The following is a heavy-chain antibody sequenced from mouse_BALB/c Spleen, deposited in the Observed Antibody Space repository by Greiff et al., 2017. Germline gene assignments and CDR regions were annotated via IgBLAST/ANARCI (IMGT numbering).Heavy chain of an antibody. J-gene: IGHJ2*01. V-gene: IGHV10-1*02. CDR2: IRSKSNNYAT. Sequence: EVQVVESGGGLVQPKGSLKLSCAASGFTFNTYSMNWVRQAPGKGLEWVGRIRSKSNNYATYYADSVKDRFTISRDDSQSMLYLQMNNLKTEGKAMYYYERRDYGDYWGQGTTVTVSS. CDR1: GFTFNTYS. CDR3: ERRDYGDY. D-gene: IGHD1-1*01.